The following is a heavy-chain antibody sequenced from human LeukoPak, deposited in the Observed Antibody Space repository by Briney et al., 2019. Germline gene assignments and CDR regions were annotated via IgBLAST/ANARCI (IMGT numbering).Heavy chain of an antibody. CDR1: GYSFTSYW. Sequence: GASLQISCKGSGYSFTSYWIGWVRQMPGKGLEWVGIIYPGDSDTRYSPSFQGQVTISADKSISTAYLQWSSLKASDTAMYYCARRDTAMGYFDYWGQGTLVTVSS. CDR2: IYPGDSDT. D-gene: IGHD5-18*01. V-gene: IGHV5-51*01. CDR3: ARRDTAMGYFDY. J-gene: IGHJ4*02.